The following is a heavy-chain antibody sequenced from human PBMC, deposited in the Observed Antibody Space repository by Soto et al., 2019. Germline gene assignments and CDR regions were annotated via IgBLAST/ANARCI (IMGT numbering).Heavy chain of an antibody. D-gene: IGHD4-17*01. V-gene: IGHV1-8*01. J-gene: IGHJ4*02. CDR3: EVTTGY. CDR2: VSPENRNA. CDR1: GYTFTEYD. Sequence: VQSRAKVKKPGASAQVSCETSGYTFTEYDINWVRQAPGQGLEYMGWVSPENRNAGYAPQFRGRVSMTADTSINTVYLELTTLTYEDTAVYYCEVTTGYWGQGTMVTVSS.